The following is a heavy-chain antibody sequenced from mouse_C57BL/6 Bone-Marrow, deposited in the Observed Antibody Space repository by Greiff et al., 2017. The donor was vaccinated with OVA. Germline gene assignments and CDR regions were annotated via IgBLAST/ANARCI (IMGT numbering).Heavy chain of an antibody. CDR1: GYAFSSYW. CDR3: AREIYYGYDEAY. V-gene: IGHV1-80*01. Sequence: QVQLKESGAELVKPGASVKISCKASGYAFSSYWMNWVKQRPGKGLEWIGQIYPGDGDTNYNGKFKGKATLTADKSSSTAYMQLSSLTSEDSAVYFCAREIYYGYDEAYWGQGTLVTVSA. CDR2: IYPGDGDT. D-gene: IGHD2-2*01. J-gene: IGHJ3*01.